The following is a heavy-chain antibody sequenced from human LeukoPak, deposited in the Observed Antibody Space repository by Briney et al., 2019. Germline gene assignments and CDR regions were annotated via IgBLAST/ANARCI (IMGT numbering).Heavy chain of an antibody. Sequence: SETLSLTCTVSGGSISSYYWSWIRQPPGKGLEWIGYIYYSGSTNYNPSLKSRVTISVDTSKNQFSLKLSSVTAADTAVYYCARQGPTGVVVYDYFDYWGQGTLVTVSS. CDR2: IYYSGST. V-gene: IGHV4-59*08. CDR3: ARQGPTGVVVYDYFDY. D-gene: IGHD3-22*01. CDR1: GGSISSYY. J-gene: IGHJ4*02.